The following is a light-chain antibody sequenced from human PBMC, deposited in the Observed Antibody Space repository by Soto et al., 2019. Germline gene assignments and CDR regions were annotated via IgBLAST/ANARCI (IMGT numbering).Light chain of an antibody. J-gene: IGKJ4*01. CDR2: DAS. CDR3: QQRAKWPLT. CDR1: QTVSSSF. Sequence: EVVLTQSPGTLSLSPGERATLSCRTSQTVSSSFLAWYQQKPGQAPRLLMFDASNRATDIPDRFSGSGSGTDFTLTIGRLEPEDFAVYYCQQRAKWPLTFGGGTKVEIK. V-gene: IGKV3D-20*02.